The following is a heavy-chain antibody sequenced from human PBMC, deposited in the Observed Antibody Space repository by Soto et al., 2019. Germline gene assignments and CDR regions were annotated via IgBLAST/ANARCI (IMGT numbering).Heavy chain of an antibody. CDR2: IIPIFGTA. J-gene: IGHJ6*02. CDR3: ARDHPSYSSSWHYYYGMDV. D-gene: IGHD6-13*01. V-gene: IGHV1-69*13. CDR1: GGTFSSYA. Sequence: GASVKVSCKASGGTFSSYAISWVRQAPGQGLEWMGGIIPIFGTANYAQKFQGRVTITADESTSTAYMELSSLRSEDTAVYYCARDHPSYSSSWHYYYGMDVWGQGTTVTVSS.